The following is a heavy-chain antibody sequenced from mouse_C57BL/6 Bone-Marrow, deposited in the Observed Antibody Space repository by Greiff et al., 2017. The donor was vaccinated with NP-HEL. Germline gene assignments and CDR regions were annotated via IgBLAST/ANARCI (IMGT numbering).Heavy chain of an antibody. CDR2: ISSGSSTI. CDR3: ARGTYLFAY. J-gene: IGHJ3*01. D-gene: IGHD5-1*01. V-gene: IGHV5-17*01. Sequence: DVHLVESGGGLVKPGGSLKLSCAASGFTFSDYGMHWVRQAPEKGLEWVAYISSGSSTIYYADTVKGRFTISRDNAKNTLFLQMTSLRSEDTSMYYCARGTYLFAYWGQGTLVTVSA. CDR1: GFTFSDYG.